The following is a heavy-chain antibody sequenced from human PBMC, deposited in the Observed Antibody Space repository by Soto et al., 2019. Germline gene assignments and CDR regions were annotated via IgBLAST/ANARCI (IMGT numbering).Heavy chain of an antibody. Sequence: SETRSLTCTVSGGSISSYYWSWIRQPPGKGLEWIGYIYYTGTTTYNPSIKSRVTISVDSSKNQFSLNLTSVSAADTAVYYCARLGGFYQSLDSWGQGTLVTVS. CDR1: GGSISSYY. CDR2: IYYTGTT. J-gene: IGHJ5*01. CDR3: ARLGGFYQSLDS. D-gene: IGHD3-22*01. V-gene: IGHV4-59*08.